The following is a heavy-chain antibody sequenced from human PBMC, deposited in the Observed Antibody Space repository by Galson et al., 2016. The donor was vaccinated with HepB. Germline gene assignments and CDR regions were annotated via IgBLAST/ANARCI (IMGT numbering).Heavy chain of an antibody. CDR3: TKEGGYCSSSRCRYYMDV. CDR2: IWPDGSDE. CDR1: GFTFSSRG. Sequence: SLRLSCAASGFTFSSRGMHWVRQAPGKGLEWVAVIWPDGSDEKYGDSVQGRFRISRDNSKNTLCLQMNRLRAEDTAVYYCTKEGGYCSSSRCRYYMDVWGRGTTVPVSS. V-gene: IGHV3-33*06. J-gene: IGHJ6*03. D-gene: IGHD2-2*01.